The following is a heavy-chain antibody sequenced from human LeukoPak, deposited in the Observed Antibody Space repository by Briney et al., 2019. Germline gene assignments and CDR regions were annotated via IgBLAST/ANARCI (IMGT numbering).Heavy chain of an antibody. CDR3: VVSIQAAAIPAFDS. CDR2: INPKNGGT. CDR1: GYNFAHN. V-gene: IGHV1-2*02. J-gene: IGHJ4*02. D-gene: IGHD6-25*01. Sequence: GASVKVSCKASGYNFAHNIHWARQAPGQGHEFMGWINPKNGGTKYAQNFQGRVTMTRDTSISTVYMELSSPGSDDTAVYYCVVSIQAAAIPAFDSWGQGTLVTVSS.